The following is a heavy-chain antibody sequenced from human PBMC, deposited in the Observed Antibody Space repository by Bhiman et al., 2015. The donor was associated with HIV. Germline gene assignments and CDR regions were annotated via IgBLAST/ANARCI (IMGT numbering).Heavy chain of an antibody. CDR1: GFTFSTYN. Sequence: VQLVESGGGLVKPGGSLRLSCAASGFTFSTYNMNWVRQAPGKGLEWVSLISSTSSYIYWADSVKGRFAISRDNFKNTLYLQINSLRAEDTAVYYCAKDRRELVITDFDYWGQGTLVTVSS. CDR3: AKDRRELVITDFDY. V-gene: IGHV3-21*01. J-gene: IGHJ4*02. D-gene: IGHD3-22*01. CDR2: ISSTSSYI.